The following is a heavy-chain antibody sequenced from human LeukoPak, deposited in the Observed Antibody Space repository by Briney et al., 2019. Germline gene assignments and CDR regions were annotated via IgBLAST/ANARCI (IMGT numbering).Heavy chain of an antibody. CDR2: IYPGDSDT. CDR3: AVTRTIFGVVIEYNWFDP. J-gene: IGHJ5*02. Sequence: GESLKISCKGSGYSFTSYWIGWVRQMPGKGLEWMGTIYPGDSDTRYSPSFQGQVTISADKSISTAYLQWSSLKASDTAMYYCAVTRTIFGVVIEYNWFDPWGQGTLVTVSS. D-gene: IGHD3-3*01. CDR1: GYSFTSYW. V-gene: IGHV5-51*01.